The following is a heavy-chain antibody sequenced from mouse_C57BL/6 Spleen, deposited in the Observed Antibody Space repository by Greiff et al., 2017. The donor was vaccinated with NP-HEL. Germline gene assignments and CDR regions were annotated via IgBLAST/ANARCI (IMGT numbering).Heavy chain of an antibody. V-gene: IGHV1-53*01. CDR3: AGYDGYYSAMDY. Sequence: QVQLQQSGTELVKPGASVKLSCKASGYTFTSYWMHWVKQRPGQGLEWIGNINPSNGGTNYNEKFKSKATLTVDKSSSTAYMQLSSLTSEDSAVYYCAGYDGYYSAMDYWGQGTSVTVSS. CDR2: INPSNGGT. D-gene: IGHD2-3*01. J-gene: IGHJ4*01. CDR1: GYTFTSYW.